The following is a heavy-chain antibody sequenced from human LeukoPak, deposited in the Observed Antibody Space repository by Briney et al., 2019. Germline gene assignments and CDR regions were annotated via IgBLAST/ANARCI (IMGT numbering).Heavy chain of an antibody. D-gene: IGHD3-9*01. Sequence: SETLSLTCAVSGGSISSGGYSWSWIRQPPGKGLEWIGYIYHSGSTYYNPSLKSRVTISVDTSKNQFSLKLSSVTAADTAVYYCARDPHYYDILTGLYYFDYWGQGTLVTVSS. CDR3: ARDPHYYDILTGLYYFDY. CDR1: GGSISSGGYS. V-gene: IGHV4-30-2*01. J-gene: IGHJ4*02. CDR2: IYHSGST.